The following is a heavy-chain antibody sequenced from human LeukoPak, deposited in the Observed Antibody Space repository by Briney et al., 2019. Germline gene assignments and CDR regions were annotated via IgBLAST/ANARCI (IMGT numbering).Heavy chain of an antibody. J-gene: IGHJ3*02. CDR3: VCASGSGGGAFDI. CDR2: IYYSGST. CDR1: GESISGFY. Sequence: SETLSLTCTVSGESISGFYWTWIRQPPGKGLKWIGYIYYSGSTNYNPSLKSRVTISVDTSKNQFSLKLSSVTAADTAVYYCVCASGSGGGAFDIWGQGTMVTVSS. V-gene: IGHV4-59*08. D-gene: IGHD3-10*01.